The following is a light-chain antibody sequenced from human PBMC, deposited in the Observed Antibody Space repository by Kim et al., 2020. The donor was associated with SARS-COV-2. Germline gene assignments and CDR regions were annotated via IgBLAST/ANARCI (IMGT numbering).Light chain of an antibody. Sequence: VSPGERATLACRASQSVRSNLAWYQQKPGQAPRLLIYGASTRATGIPARFSGSGSWTEFTLTISSLQSEDFAVYYCQQYNNWPLYTFGQGTKLEI. CDR3: QQYNNWPLYT. J-gene: IGKJ2*01. CDR1: QSVRSN. CDR2: GAS. V-gene: IGKV3-15*01.